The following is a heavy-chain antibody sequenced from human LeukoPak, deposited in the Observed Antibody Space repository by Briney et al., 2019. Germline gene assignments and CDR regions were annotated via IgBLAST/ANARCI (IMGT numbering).Heavy chain of an antibody. CDR1: GFTFSSYS. J-gene: IGHJ4*02. Sequence: GGSLRLSCAASGFTFSSYSMNWVRQAPGKGLEWVSSISSSSSYIYYADLVKGRFTISRDNAKNSLYLQMNSLRAEDTAVYYCARTPVLLWFGEFEDYWGQGTLVTVSS. CDR3: ARTPVLLWFGEFEDY. V-gene: IGHV3-21*01. CDR2: ISSSSSYI. D-gene: IGHD3-10*01.